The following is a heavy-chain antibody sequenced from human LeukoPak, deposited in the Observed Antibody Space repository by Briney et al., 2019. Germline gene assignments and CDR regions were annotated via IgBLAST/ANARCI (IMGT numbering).Heavy chain of an antibody. D-gene: IGHD6-13*01. V-gene: IGHV3-30-3*01. J-gene: IGHJ4*02. CDR1: GFTFSSYA. CDR3: ARVHSSSWYCCSDY. CDR2: ISYDGSNK. Sequence: GGSLRLSCAASGFTFSSYAMHWVRQAPGKGLEGVALISYDGSNKYYADSVKGRFTFSRDNSKNTLYLQMNSLRPEDTAVYYCARVHSSSWYCCSDYWGLGTLVTVSS.